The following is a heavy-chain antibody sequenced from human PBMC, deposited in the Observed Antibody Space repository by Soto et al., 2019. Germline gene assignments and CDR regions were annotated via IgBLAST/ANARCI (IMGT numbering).Heavy chain of an antibody. Sequence: GGSLRLSCAASTFIFTNYAMSWVRQAPGEGLEWVSAISGSGGTTYYAESVKGRFSISRDNSKNTLYLHLNSLRVEDTAIYYCATISDRGIAAALDFWGQGTLVTVSS. J-gene: IGHJ4*02. D-gene: IGHD6-13*01. V-gene: IGHV3-23*01. CDR3: ATISDRGIAAALDF. CDR1: TFIFTNYA. CDR2: ISGSGGTT.